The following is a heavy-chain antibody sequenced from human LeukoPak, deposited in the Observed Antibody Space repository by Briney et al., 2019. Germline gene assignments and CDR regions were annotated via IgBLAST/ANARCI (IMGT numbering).Heavy chain of an antibody. V-gene: IGHV3-74*01. D-gene: IGHD5-18*01. CDR2: INTDGSST. CDR3: ARPGYSYGQFEY. CDR1: GFTFSKYW. J-gene: IGHJ4*02. Sequence: PGGSLRLSCAASGFTFSKYWMHWVRQAPGKGLVWVSRINTDGSSTDYADSVKGRFSISRDSAKNTLYLQINSLRAEDTAVCYCARPGYSYGQFEYWSQGALVTVTS.